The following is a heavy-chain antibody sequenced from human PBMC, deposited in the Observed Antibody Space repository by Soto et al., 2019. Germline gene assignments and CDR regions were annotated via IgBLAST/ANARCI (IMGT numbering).Heavy chain of an antibody. V-gene: IGHV4-59*12. CDR2: IYHSGST. J-gene: IGHJ5*02. CDR3: ARVLYCSSTSCYFPWFDP. CDR1: GASIRSYY. D-gene: IGHD2-2*01. Sequence: QVQLQESGPGLVKPSETLSLTCAVSGASIRSYYWSWIRQPPGKGLEWIGYIYHSGSTYYNPSLKSRVTISVDRSKNQFSLKLSSVTAADTAVYYCARVLYCSSTSCYFPWFDPWGQGTLVTVSS.